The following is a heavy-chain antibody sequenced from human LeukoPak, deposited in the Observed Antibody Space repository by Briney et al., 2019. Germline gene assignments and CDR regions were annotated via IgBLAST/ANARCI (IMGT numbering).Heavy chain of an antibody. V-gene: IGHV3-74*01. CDR1: GFTLSSYW. J-gene: IGHJ4*02. D-gene: IGHD2-15*01. CDR3: ARDLSGYSDY. CDR2: ISDADGSIT. Sequence: GRSLRLSCAASGFTLSSYWLHWVRQAPGKGLVWVSRISDADGSITDYADSVRGRFTISRDTAKNTLYLEMNSLGAEDTAVYYCARDLSGYSDYWGQGTLVTVSS.